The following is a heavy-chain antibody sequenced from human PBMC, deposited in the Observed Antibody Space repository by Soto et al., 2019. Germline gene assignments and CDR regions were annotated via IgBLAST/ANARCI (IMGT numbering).Heavy chain of an antibody. D-gene: IGHD1-26*01. V-gene: IGHV4-34*01. CDR2: INHNTNT. J-gene: IGHJ4*02. CDR1: GGSFSDTY. CDR3: ARAQRVGATRIGLPKLDY. Sequence: SETLSLTCAVYGGSFSDTYWNWFRQPPGKGLEWIGEINHNTNTIYNPSLTSRVTISVDTSKNQFSLKLSSVTAADTAVYYCARAQRVGATRIGLPKLDYWGRGTLVTV.